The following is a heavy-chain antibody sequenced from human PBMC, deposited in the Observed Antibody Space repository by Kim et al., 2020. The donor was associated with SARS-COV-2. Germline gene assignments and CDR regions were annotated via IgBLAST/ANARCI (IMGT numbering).Heavy chain of an antibody. J-gene: IGHJ4*02. CDR3: ARDLRGTMVRGVG. V-gene: IGHV3-30*04. D-gene: IGHD3-10*01. CDR2: ISYDGSNK. CDR1: GFTFSSYA. Sequence: GGSLRLSCAASGFTFSSYAMHWVRQAPGKGLEWVAVISYDGSNKYYADSVKGRFTISRDNSKNTLYLQMNSLRAEDTAVYYCARDLRGTMVRGVGWGQGT.